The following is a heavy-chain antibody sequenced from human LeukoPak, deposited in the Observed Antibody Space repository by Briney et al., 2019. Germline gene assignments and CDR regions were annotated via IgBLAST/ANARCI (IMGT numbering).Heavy chain of an antibody. D-gene: IGHD3-16*01. J-gene: IGHJ4*02. Sequence: PSETLSLTCTASGGSISSRSYYWGWIRQPPGKGLEWIGSIYYSGTTYYKVSLESRVTISVDTSKNQFSLKLNSVTAADTAVYFCAISQRWGISVRWTFDNWGQGTLVTVSS. CDR1: GGSISSRSYY. V-gene: IGHV4-39*01. CDR2: IYYSGTT. CDR3: AISQRWGISVRWTFDN.